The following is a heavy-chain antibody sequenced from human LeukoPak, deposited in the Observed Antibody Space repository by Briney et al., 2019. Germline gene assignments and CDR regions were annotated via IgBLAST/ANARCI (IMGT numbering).Heavy chain of an antibody. CDR2: IGGRGTST. D-gene: IGHD3-16*01. CDR3: GKEGGA. J-gene: IGHJ5*02. V-gene: IGHV3-23*01. CDR1: GFTFSSYS. Sequence: GGSLRLSCAASGFTFSSYSMNWVRQAPGKGLEWVAAIGGRGTSTYYADSLEGRFTIARDNSKDMVYLQMNSLKVEDTAIYYCGKEGGAWGQGTQVTVSS.